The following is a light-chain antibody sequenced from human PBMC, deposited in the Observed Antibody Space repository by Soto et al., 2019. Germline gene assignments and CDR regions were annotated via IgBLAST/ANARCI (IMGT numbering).Light chain of an antibody. V-gene: IGKV3-20*01. CDR3: QHLSA. J-gene: IGKJ1*01. CDR2: DAS. CDR1: QSLSSSH. Sequence: EIVLTQSPGTLSLSPGERASLSCRASQSLSSSHLIWYQQKPGQAPRLLIYDASSRATGIPDRCSGGGSGTDFTLPISRLEPEDFAVYYCQHLSAFGQGTKVEIK.